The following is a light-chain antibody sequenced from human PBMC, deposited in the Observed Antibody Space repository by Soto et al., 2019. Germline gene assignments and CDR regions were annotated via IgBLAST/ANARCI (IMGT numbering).Light chain of an antibody. CDR3: QQYGSSPLT. J-gene: IGKJ4*01. CDR2: GAS. CDR1: QSVSSSS. Sequence: EIVLTQSPGTLSLSPGERATLSCRASQSVSSSSLAWYQQKPGQAPRLLIYGASSRATGIPDRFSGSGSGTDFILTVSRLEPEDFAVYYCQQYGSSPLTFGGGTKWIS. V-gene: IGKV3-20*01.